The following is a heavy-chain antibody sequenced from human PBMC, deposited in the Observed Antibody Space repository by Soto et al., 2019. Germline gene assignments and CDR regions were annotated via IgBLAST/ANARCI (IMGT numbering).Heavy chain of an antibody. CDR1: GFTFSSYA. CDR3: ERDMGVTGYYQYFHN. D-gene: IGHD3-9*01. V-gene: IGHV3-30-3*01. J-gene: IGHJ4*02. CDR2: ISYDGSNK. Sequence: GGSLRLSCAASGFTFSSYAMHWVRQAPGKGLEWVAVISYDGSNKYYADSVKGRFTISRDNSKNTLYLQMNSLRAEDTAVYYCERDMGVTGYYQYFHNRGLGTMVTVSS.